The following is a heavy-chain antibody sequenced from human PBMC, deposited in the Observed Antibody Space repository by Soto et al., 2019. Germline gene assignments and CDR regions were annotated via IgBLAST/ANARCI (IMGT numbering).Heavy chain of an antibody. V-gene: IGHV3-48*03. CDR1: GFTFSNYD. J-gene: IGHJ4*02. Sequence: GGSLRLSCAASGFTFSNYDINWVRQAPGKGPEWISHISSSGGIIYYADSVKGRFTISRDNAKNSLYLQMNSLRAEDTAVYYCARGVGPSGWWYYFDYWGQGTLVTVSS. D-gene: IGHD6-19*01. CDR3: ARGVGPSGWWYYFDY. CDR2: ISSSGGII.